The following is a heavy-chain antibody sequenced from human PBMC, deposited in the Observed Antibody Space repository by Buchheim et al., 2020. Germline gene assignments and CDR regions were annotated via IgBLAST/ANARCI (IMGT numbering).Heavy chain of an antibody. Sequence: QVQLQQWGAGLLKPSETLSLTCAVYGGSFSGYYWSWIRQPPGKGLEWIGEINHSGSTNYNPSLKSRVTISVDTSKNQFSLKLSSVTAADTAVYYCASHNLIAVAGTGSFDGYFDYWGQGTL. CDR2: INHSGST. CDR1: GGSFSGYY. D-gene: IGHD6-19*01. J-gene: IGHJ4*02. V-gene: IGHV4-34*01. CDR3: ASHNLIAVAGTGSFDGYFDY.